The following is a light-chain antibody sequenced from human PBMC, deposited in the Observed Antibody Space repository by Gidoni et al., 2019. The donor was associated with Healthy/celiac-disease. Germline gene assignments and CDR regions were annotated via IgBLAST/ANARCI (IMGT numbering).Light chain of an antibody. Sequence: DIQMTQSPSTLSASVGDRVTITCRASQSISSWLAWYQQKPGKAPKLLIYKASSLESGVPSRFSGSVSGTEFTLTISSLQPDDFATYYCQQYNSYLYTFGQRTKLEIK. CDR2: KAS. V-gene: IGKV1-5*03. CDR3: QQYNSYLYT. J-gene: IGKJ2*01. CDR1: QSISSW.